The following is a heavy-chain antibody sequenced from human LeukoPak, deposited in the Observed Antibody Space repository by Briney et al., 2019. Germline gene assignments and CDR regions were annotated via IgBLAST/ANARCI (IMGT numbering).Heavy chain of an antibody. CDR2: ITPANGHT. D-gene: IGHD1-14*01. CDR3: ARVRGVNRGYYYYYMDV. CDR1: GYTFIGYY. Sequence: ASVKVSCKASGYTFIGYYMHWVRQAPGQGLEWMGWITPANGHTKYSQKFQGRLTFTRDTSATTAYMELSSLRSEDTAVYYCARVRGVNRGYYYYYMDVWGKGTTVTVSS. V-gene: IGHV1/OR15-3*02. J-gene: IGHJ6*03.